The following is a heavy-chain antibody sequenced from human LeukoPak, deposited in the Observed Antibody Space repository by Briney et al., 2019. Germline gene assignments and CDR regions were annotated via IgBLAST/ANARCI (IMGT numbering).Heavy chain of an antibody. J-gene: IGHJ6*03. CDR2: ISAYNGNT. D-gene: IGHD2-2*01. CDR1: GYTFTSYG. V-gene: IGHV1-18*01. Sequence: ASVKVSCKASGYTFTSYGISWVRQAPGQGLEWMGWISAYNGNTNYAQKLQGRVTMTTDTSTSTAYMELSSLRSEDTAVYYCASRGSTSPNYYYYYMDVWGKGTTVTVSS. CDR3: ASRGSTSPNYYYYYMDV.